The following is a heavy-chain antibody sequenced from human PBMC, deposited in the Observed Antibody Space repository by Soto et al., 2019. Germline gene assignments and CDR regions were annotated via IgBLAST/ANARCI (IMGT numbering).Heavy chain of an antibody. D-gene: IGHD3-10*01. V-gene: IGHV1-18*01. Sequence: ASVKVSCKASGYTFASYGISWVRQAPGQGLEWMGWISAYNGNTNYAQKLQGRVTMTTDTSTSTAYMELRSLRSDDTAVYYCARANYFPLPDAFDIWGQGTTVTVSS. CDR1: GYTFASYG. CDR3: ARANYFPLPDAFDI. CDR2: ISAYNGNT. J-gene: IGHJ3*02.